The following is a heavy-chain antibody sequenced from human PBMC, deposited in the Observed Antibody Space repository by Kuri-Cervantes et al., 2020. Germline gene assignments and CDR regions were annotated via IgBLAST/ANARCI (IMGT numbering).Heavy chain of an antibody. CDR2: IYYSGSN. CDR3: ASATQNYGSGSYYRGTFDY. CDR1: GGSISSSSYY. D-gene: IGHD3-10*01. V-gene: IGHV4-39*01. J-gene: IGHJ4*02. Sequence: SETLSLTCTVSGGSISSSSYYWGWIRQPPGKGLEWIGSIYYSGSNYYNPSLKSRVTISVDTSKNQFSLKLSSVTAADTAVYYCASATQNYGSGSYYRGTFDYWGQGTLVTVSS.